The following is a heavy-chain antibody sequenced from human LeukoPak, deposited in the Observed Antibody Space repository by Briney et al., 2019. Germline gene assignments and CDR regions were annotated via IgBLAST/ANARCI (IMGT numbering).Heavy chain of an antibody. V-gene: IGHV4-59*11. Sequence: SETLSLTCTVSGAFTSDHYWSWIRQSPGKGLEWIVYISSSGTIRYNPSLESRVAISVDTSKNQVSLQLRSVTAADTAVYYCARGSPEYRTSGFDYWGQGTLVTVSS. CDR1: GAFTSDHY. J-gene: IGHJ4*02. CDR3: ARGSPEYRTSGFDY. D-gene: IGHD6-6*01. CDR2: ISSSGTI.